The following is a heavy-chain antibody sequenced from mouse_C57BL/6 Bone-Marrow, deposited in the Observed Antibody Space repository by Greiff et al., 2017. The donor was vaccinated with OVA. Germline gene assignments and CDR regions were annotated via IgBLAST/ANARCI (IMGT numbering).Heavy chain of an antibody. Sequence: QVQLQQPGAELVKPGASVKLSCKASGYTFTSYWMHWVKQRPGQGLEWIGMIHPNSGSTNYNEKLKSKATLTVDKSSSTAYMQLSSLTSEDSAVYYCAREGRDKAKQTAQATGVDYWGQGTTLTVSS. CDR1: GYTFTSYW. CDR2: IHPNSGST. J-gene: IGHJ2*01. V-gene: IGHV1-64*01. D-gene: IGHD3-2*02. CDR3: AREGRDKAKQTAQATGVDY.